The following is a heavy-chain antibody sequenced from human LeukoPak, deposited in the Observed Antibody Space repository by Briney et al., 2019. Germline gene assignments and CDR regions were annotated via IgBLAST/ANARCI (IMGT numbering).Heavy chain of an antibody. V-gene: IGHV3-23*01. CDR3: AKDSSSSHPSWYFDL. Sequence: GESLRLSCAASGVTFSDYSMTWVRQAPGKGLEWVSVISDSGGSTYYSDSVKGRFTISRDNSKNTLYLQMNSLRAEDTAIYHCAKDSSSSHPSWYFDLWGRGTLVTVSS. D-gene: IGHD6-6*01. CDR2: ISDSGGST. J-gene: IGHJ2*01. CDR1: GVTFSDYS.